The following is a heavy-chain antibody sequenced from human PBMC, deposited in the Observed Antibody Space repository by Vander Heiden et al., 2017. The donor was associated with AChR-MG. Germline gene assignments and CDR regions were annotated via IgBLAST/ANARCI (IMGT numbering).Heavy chain of an antibody. CDR1: GFTFSSYG. V-gene: IGHV3-30*18. CDR3: AKDTYYYDSSGPFH. CDR2: ISYDGSNK. J-gene: IGHJ4*02. D-gene: IGHD3-22*01. Sequence: QVQLVESGGGVVQPGRSLRLSCAASGFTFSSYGMHWVRQAPGKGLEWVAVISYDGSNKYYADAVKGRFTISRDNSKNTLYLQMKRMRAEDTAVYYCAKDTYYYDSSGPFHWGQGTLVTVSS.